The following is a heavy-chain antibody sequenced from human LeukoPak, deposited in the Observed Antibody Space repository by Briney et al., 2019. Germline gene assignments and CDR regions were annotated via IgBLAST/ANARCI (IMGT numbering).Heavy chain of an antibody. CDR1: GFTFRNYW. CDR3: ARHPNSNWDY. D-gene: IGHD1-1*01. J-gene: IGHJ4*02. V-gene: IGHV3-7*03. CDR2: INEGGNEK. Sequence: SGGSLRLSCGVSGFTFRNYWMTWVRQVPGKGLEWVVNINEGGNEKNYVDSVKGRFTVSRDNAQNSLYLQMNSLRVEDTAVYYCARHPNSNWDYWGQGTLVTVSS.